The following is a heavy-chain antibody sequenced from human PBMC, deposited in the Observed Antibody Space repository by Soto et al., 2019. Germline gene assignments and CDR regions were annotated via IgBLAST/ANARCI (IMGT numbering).Heavy chain of an antibody. D-gene: IGHD2-2*01. J-gene: IGHJ4*02. CDR2: ISGSGGST. CDR3: GKLVFGLFSSSTGCVHFDK. CDR1: GFTFTTYA. V-gene: IGHV3-23*01. Sequence: EVQVLESGGGLVQPGGSLRLSCVASGFTFTTYAMTWVRQAPGKGLDWVSIISGSGGSTHYADSVKGRFIISRDNSKNSLYLQVDGLIPEDTAVYYCGKLVFGLFSSSTGCVHFDKWGQGTRVTVSS.